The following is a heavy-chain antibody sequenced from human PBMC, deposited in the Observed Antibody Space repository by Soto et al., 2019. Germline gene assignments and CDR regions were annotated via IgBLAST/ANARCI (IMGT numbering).Heavy chain of an antibody. J-gene: IGHJ4*02. Sequence: EVQVVESGGGLVEPGGSLGLSCAASGLTFSVAWLNWVRQAPGQGLEWVSGIVASGGITYYADSVKGRFTISRDNSKNTLYLQMNSLRAEDTAVYYCAKNSAATIRVGYDYWGQGTLVTVSS. CDR3: AKNSAATIRVGYDY. CDR2: IVASGGIT. CDR1: GLTFSVAW. D-gene: IGHD5-12*01. V-gene: IGHV3-23*04.